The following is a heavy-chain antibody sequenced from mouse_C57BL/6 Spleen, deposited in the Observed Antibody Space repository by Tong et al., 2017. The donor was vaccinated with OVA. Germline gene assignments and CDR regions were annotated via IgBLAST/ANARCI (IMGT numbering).Heavy chain of an antibody. J-gene: IGHJ4*01. D-gene: IGHD2-5*01. Sequence: EVQLQESGAELARSGASAKMSCKASGYTFTDYYMNWVKQSHGKSLEWIGDINPNNGGTSYNQKFKGKATLTVDKSTSTAYRERRSLTSEDSAVYYCARSYYSNYPYAMDYWGQGTSVTVSS. CDR2: INPNNGGT. CDR3: ARSYYSNYPYAMDY. CDR1: GYTFTDYY. V-gene: IGHV1-26*01.